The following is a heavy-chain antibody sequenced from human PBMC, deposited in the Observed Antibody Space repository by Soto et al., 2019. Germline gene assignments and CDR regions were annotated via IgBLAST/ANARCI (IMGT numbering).Heavy chain of an antibody. CDR2: ISSSSYI. CDR1: GFTFSSYS. J-gene: IGHJ3*02. Sequence: PGGSLRLSCAASGFTFSSYSMNWVRQAPGKGLEWVSSISSSSYIYYADSVKGRFTISRDNAKNSLYLQMNSLRAEDTAVYYCARSFGGNSAFDIWGQGTMVTVSS. D-gene: IGHD3-3*01. CDR3: ARSFGGNSAFDI. V-gene: IGHV3-21*01.